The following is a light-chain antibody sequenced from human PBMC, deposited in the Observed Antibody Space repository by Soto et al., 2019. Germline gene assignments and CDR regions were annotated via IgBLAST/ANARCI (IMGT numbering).Light chain of an antibody. Sequence: IVLTQSPGTLSLSPGERATLSCRASQSVSSSELSWYQQKPDQDPRLLVYSASSRATGIPDRFSGSGSGTDFTLTISRLEPEDFAVYYCQQSGTSPPPPFGGGTKVEIK. CDR2: SAS. CDR3: QQSGTSPPPP. V-gene: IGKV3-20*01. CDR1: QSVSSSE. J-gene: IGKJ4*01.